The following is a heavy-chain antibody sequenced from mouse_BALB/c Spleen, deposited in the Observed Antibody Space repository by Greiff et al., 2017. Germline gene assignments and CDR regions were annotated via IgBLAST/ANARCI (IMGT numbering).Heavy chain of an antibody. CDR2: INPNNGGT. D-gene: IGHD2-9*01. CDR1: GYTFTDYN. Sequence: EGQLQESGPELVKPGASVKIPCKASGYTFTDYNMDWVKQSHGKSLEWIGDINPNNGGTIYNQKFKGKATLTVDKSSSTAYMELRSLTSEDTAVYYCARGAYYGYDGFAYWGQGTLVTVSA. J-gene: IGHJ3*01. V-gene: IGHV1-18*01. CDR3: ARGAYYGYDGFAY.